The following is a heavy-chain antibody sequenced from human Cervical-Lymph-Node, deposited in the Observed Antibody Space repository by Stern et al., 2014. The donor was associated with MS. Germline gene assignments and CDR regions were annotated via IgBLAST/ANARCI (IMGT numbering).Heavy chain of an antibody. Sequence: QVQLQESGPGLVKPSQTLSLTCTVSGGSISSGGYYWSWIRQHPGKGLEWIGYIYYSGSTYYNPSLKSRVTISVDTSKNQFSLKLSSVTAADTAVYYCARDRRDGYNWYYFDYWGQGTLVTVSS. CDR3: ARDRRDGYNWYYFDY. CDR2: IYYSGST. CDR1: GGSISSGGYY. D-gene: IGHD5-24*01. V-gene: IGHV4-31*03. J-gene: IGHJ4*02.